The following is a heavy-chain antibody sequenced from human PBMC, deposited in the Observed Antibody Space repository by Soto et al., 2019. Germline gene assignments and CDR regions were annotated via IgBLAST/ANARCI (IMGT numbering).Heavy chain of an antibody. CDR2: IYYSGRT. D-gene: IGHD3-22*01. V-gene: IGHV4-31*03. CDR1: GGSISSGGYY. J-gene: IGHJ5*02. Sequence: QVQLQESGPGLVKPSQTLSLTCTVSGGSISSGGYYWSWIRQHPGKGLEWIGYIYYSGRTYYNPSPKSRVTISVDTSKNQFSLKLSSVTAADTAVYYCARDSRDYYDSSGSYNWFDPWGQGTLVTVSS. CDR3: ARDSRDYYDSSGSYNWFDP.